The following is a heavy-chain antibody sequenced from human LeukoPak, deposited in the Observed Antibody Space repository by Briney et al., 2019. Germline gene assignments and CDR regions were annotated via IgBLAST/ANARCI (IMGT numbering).Heavy chain of an antibody. J-gene: IGHJ4*02. V-gene: IGHV3-48*03. CDR1: GFTFSSFE. D-gene: IGHD3-9*01. Sequence: GGSLRLSCAASGFTFSSFEMNWVRQAPGKGLEWVSYISGSSSTINYADSVKGRFTISRDNAKNSLYLQMKSLRAEDTAVYYCARWGYDILTGYYTTDYWGQGTLVTVSS. CDR2: ISGSSSTI. CDR3: ARWGYDILTGYYTTDY.